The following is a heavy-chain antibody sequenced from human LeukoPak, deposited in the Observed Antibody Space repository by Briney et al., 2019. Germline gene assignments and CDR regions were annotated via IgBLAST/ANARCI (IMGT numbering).Heavy chain of an antibody. CDR1: GFTFSSYA. Sequence: GGSLRLSCAASGFTFSSYAMSWVRQAPGKGLEWVSAISGSGGSTYFADFVKGRFTISRDTSKSTLYLQMNSLTPEDTAIYYCARAVGASRWFDPWGQGTLVTVSS. CDR2: ISGSGGST. J-gene: IGHJ5*02. V-gene: IGHV3-23*01. CDR3: ARAVGASRWFDP. D-gene: IGHD1-26*01.